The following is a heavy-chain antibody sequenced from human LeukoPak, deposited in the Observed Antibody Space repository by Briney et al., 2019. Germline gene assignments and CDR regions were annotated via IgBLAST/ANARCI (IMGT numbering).Heavy chain of an antibody. J-gene: IGHJ6*03. V-gene: IGHV4-39*07. Sequence: SQSLSLTCTVSSGSISSSSYCWGWLRQPPGKGPEWIGSIYFSGSTYYKPSLKRRVTISVDTSKNQSSLKLSSVTAADTAVYYCARDVEQQLGYYYYYYMDVWGKGTTVTISS. D-gene: IGHD6-13*01. CDR3: ARDVEQQLGYYYYYYMDV. CDR2: IYFSGST. CDR1: SGSISSSSYC.